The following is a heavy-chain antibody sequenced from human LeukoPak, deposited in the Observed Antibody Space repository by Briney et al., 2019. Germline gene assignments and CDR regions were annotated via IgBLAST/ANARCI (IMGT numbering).Heavy chain of an antibody. V-gene: IGHV3-23*01. D-gene: IGHD1-26*01. CDR2: ISGSSGST. J-gene: IGHJ4*02. CDR1: GFTFSSYA. Sequence: GGSLRLSCAASGFTFSSYAMSWVRQAPGKGLEWVSAISGSSGSTYYADSVKGRFTISRDNSKNTLCLQMNSLRAEDTAVYYCAKDSYSGSSYDYWGQGTLVTVSS. CDR3: AKDSYSGSSYDY.